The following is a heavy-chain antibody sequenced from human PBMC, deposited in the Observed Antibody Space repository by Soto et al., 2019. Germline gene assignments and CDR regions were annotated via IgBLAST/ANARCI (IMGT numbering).Heavy chain of an antibody. V-gene: IGHV3-23*01. CDR2: ISGSVGST. D-gene: IGHD2-2*01. J-gene: IGHJ6*02. CDR1: GFTFSNYA. CDR3: AKRGDIVEVSRTFVGYGMDV. Sequence: GGSLRLSCAASGFTFSNYAINWVRQSPGKGLEWVSVISGSVGSTYYADSVKGRFTITRDNSKNTLYLQMNSLRAEDTAVYYCAKRGDIVEVSRTFVGYGMDVWGQGTTVTVSS.